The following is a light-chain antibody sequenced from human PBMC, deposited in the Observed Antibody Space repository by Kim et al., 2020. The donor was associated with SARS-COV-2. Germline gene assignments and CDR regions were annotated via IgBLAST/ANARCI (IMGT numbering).Light chain of an antibody. CDR2: DES. Sequence: VSPGESATLSCRASQTVSNNLAWYQQKPGQTPRLLIYDESTRATGIPTRFSGSGSGTEFTLTISSLQSEDFAVYYCQQYNRWPLTFGGGTKVDIK. CDR3: QQYNRWPLT. CDR1: QTVSNN. J-gene: IGKJ4*01. V-gene: IGKV3-15*01.